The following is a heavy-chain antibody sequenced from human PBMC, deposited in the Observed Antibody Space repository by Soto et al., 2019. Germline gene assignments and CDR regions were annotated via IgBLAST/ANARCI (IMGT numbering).Heavy chain of an antibody. J-gene: IGHJ4*02. D-gene: IGHD6-19*01. V-gene: IGHV4-39*01. CDR3: ARQVVDGTVAGTGSFDS. CDR1: GGSISSTSYY. CDR2: FYYSGST. Sequence: SETLSLTCTVSGGSISSTSYYWVWIRQPPGKGLEWIGSFYYSGSTYYNPSLKSRVSISVDTSETQFSLKLSSVTAADTAVYYCARQVVDGTVAGTGSFDSWGQGIPVTVSS.